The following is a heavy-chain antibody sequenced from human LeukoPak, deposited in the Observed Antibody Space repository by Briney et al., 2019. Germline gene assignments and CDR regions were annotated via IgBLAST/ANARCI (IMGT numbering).Heavy chain of an antibody. CDR1: GFTFSSYG. CDR2: ISYDGSNK. J-gene: IGHJ3*02. D-gene: IGHD3-3*01. CDR3: AKARITIFGVGGAFDI. Sequence: GGSLRLSCAASGFTFSSYGMHWVRQAPGKGLEWVAVISYDGSNKYYADSVRGRFTISRDNSKNTLYLQMNSLRAEDTAVYYCAKARITIFGVGGAFDIWGQGTMVTVSS. V-gene: IGHV3-30*18.